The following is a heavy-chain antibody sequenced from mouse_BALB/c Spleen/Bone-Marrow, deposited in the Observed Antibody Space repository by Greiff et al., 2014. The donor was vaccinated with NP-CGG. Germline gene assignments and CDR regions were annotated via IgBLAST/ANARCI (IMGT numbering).Heavy chain of an antibody. Sequence: QVQLKESGAELVRPGASVKLSRKASGYTFTSYWMNWVKQRPEQGLDWIGGIDPYDSETHYNQKFKDKAILTVDKSSSTAYTQLGSLTSEDSAVYYCARRTNYDGYYVPYAMDYWGQGTSVPVSS. CDR2: IDPYDSET. CDR1: GYTFTSYW. J-gene: IGHJ4*01. CDR3: ARRTNYDGYYVPYAMDY. D-gene: IGHD2-3*01. V-gene: IGHV1-52*01.